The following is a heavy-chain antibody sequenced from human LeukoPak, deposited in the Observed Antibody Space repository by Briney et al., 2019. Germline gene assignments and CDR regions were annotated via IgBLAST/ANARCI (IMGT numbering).Heavy chain of an antibody. V-gene: IGHV3-74*01. CDR2: INNDGSGT. CDR3: VRGGESTWS. Sequence: PGGSLRLSCAASGFTFSSYWMHWVRQAPGKGPVWVSRINNDGSGTTYADSVKGRCTISRDDAKNTLYLQMNSLRAEDTAVYYCVRGGESTWSWGQGTLVTVSS. CDR1: GFTFSSYW. D-gene: IGHD2-15*01. J-gene: IGHJ5*02.